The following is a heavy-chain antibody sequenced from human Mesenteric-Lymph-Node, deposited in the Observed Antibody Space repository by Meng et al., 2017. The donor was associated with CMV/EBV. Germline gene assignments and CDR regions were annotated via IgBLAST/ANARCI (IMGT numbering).Heavy chain of an antibody. V-gene: IGHV4-61*02. CDR1: GGSISSGAYH. CDR3: ARDGDYYDSSGYNPFDY. Sequence: QMQLQDSGPGLVKPSQTLSLTWLGSGGSISSGAYHWSWIRQPAGKGLEWIGQMFTSGSANYNPSLQSRVTMSTDTSKNQFSLKLSSVTAADTAVYYCARDGDYYDSSGYNPFDYWGQGTLVTVSS. J-gene: IGHJ4*02. CDR2: MFTSGSA. D-gene: IGHD3-22*01.